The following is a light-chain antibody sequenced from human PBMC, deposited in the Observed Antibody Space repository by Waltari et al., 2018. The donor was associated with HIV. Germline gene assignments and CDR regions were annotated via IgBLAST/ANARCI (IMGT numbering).Light chain of an antibody. Sequence: EIVLTQSPGTLSLSPGERATISCRASQGVGSNYLAWYQQKPGQAPRLLIYGASSRAPGVPDTFSGSGSGTDFTLTISRLELEDFAVYYCQHYGSSPLTFGGGTKVEIK. CDR2: GAS. CDR1: QGVGSNY. CDR3: QHYGSSPLT. J-gene: IGKJ4*01. V-gene: IGKV3-20*01.